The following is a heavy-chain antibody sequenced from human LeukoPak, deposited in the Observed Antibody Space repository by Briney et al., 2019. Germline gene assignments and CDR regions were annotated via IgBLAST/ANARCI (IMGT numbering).Heavy chain of an antibody. D-gene: IGHD1-26*01. CDR1: GYTLTELS. CDR2: FDPEDGET. CDR3: ATGNSGSYFPYFQH. Sequence: ASVKVSCKVSGYTLTELSMHWVRQAPGKGLEWMGGFDPEDGETIYAQKFQGRVTMTEDTSTDTAYMELSSLRSEDTAVYYCATGNSGSYFPYFQHWGQGTLVTVSS. J-gene: IGHJ1*01. V-gene: IGHV1-24*01.